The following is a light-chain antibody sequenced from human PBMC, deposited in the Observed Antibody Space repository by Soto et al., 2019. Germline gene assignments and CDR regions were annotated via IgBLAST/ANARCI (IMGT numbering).Light chain of an antibody. V-gene: IGKV3-20*01. CDR3: QQYGNSPPAT. J-gene: IGKJ4*01. CDR1: QSVSSNY. CDR2: AAS. Sequence: EIVLTQSPGTLSLSPGERATLSCRASQSVSSNYLAWYQQKPGQAPRLLIYAASDRASGTPDRFSGSGSGPDFPLTISRLEPDDFAVYYCQQYGNSPPATFGGGTKVEI.